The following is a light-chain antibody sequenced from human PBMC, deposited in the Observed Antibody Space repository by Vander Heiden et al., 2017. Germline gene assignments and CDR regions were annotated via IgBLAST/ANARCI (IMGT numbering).Light chain of an antibody. CDR3: QQDNSYSWV. CDR1: QSISSW. V-gene: IGKV1-5*03. Sequence: DIQMTQSPSTLSASVGDRVTITCRASQSISSWLDWYQQKPGKAPKLLIYKASSLESGVPSRFSGSGSGTEFTLTISSLQPDDFATYYCQQDNSYSWVFGQGTKVEIK. CDR2: KAS. J-gene: IGKJ1*01.